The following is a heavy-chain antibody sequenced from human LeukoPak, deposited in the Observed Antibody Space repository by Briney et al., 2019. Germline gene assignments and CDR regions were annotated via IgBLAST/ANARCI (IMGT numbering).Heavy chain of an antibody. Sequence: SETLSLTCAVYGGSFSGYYWSWVRQPPGKGLEWIGEINHSGSTNYNPSLKSPVTISIDTSKNQFSLKLRSVTAADTAVYYRARGSWNYDYWGQGTLVTVSS. CDR2: INHSGST. CDR1: GGSFSGYY. CDR3: ARGSWNYDY. V-gene: IGHV4-34*01. J-gene: IGHJ4*02. D-gene: IGHD1-7*01.